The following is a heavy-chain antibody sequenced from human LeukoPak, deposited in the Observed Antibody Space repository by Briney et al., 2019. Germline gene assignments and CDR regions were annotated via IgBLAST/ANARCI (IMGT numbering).Heavy chain of an antibody. CDR2: ISNSGSSI. D-gene: IGHD7-27*01. CDR3: GRGHWGLDY. Sequence: SGGTLRLSCAASGFTFSDSYMTWIRQAPGKGLEWVSYISNSGSSIYYADSVKGRFTTSRDNAKSSLYLQMNSLRAEDTAVYYCGRGHWGLDYWGQGALVTVSS. V-gene: IGHV3-11*04. CDR1: GFTFSDSY. J-gene: IGHJ4*02.